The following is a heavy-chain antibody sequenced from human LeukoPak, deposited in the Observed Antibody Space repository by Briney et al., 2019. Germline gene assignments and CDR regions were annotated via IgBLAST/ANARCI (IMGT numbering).Heavy chain of an antibody. CDR2: IYYSGVT. Sequence: NPSETLSLTCTVSGGSINSSSYYWGWIRQAPGKGLDGIGSIYYSGVTYYNPSVKSRISISVETSKEPFSLTLRFVTAPDTAMYYCARRAHYGSGSFDCWGRGTLVTVSS. CDR3: ARRAHYGSGSFDC. V-gene: IGHV4-39*01. CDR1: GGSINSSSYY. D-gene: IGHD3-10*01. J-gene: IGHJ4*02.